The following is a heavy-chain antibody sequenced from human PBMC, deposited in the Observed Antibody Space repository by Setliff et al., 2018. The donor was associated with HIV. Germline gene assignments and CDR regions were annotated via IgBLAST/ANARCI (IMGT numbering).Heavy chain of an antibody. CDR1: DYSIRSDYY. D-gene: IGHD3-10*01. Sequence: PSETLSLTCAVSDYSIRSDYYWGWIRQPPGKGLEWIGSFSPRGRTYQNASLKSRVTISVDRSKNQFSLKLTSVTAADTAIYYCASTTSGVSGSYPAHAFDIWGQGTMVTVSS. V-gene: IGHV4-38-2*01. CDR2: FSPRGRT. CDR3: ASTTSGVSGSYPAHAFDI. J-gene: IGHJ3*02.